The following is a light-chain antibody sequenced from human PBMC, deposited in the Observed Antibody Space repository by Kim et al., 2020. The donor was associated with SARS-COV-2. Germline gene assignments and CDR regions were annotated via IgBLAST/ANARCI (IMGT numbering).Light chain of an antibody. J-gene: IGKJ2*01. V-gene: IGKV1-5*03. CDR2: KAS. Sequence: DIQMTQSPSTLSASVGDRVTLTCRASQSVSSWLAWYQQKPGKAPKLLIYKASTLEGGVPSRFSGRGSGTEFTLTINSLQPDDFATYSCQQYDSHPYTFGQGTKLEI. CDR3: QQYDSHPYT. CDR1: QSVSSW.